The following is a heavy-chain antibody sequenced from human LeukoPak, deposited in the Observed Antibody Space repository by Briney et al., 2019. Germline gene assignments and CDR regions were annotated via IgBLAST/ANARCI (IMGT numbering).Heavy chain of an antibody. J-gene: IGHJ6*03. CDR1: DSFTSSYY. CDR3: ARLYSYDCSGGSCYGNYYYDYMDV. V-gene: IGHV4-59*08. Sequence: SEIMSPTWSFADSFTSSYYGSWLRQPARDVLGLGGYHPSSGNTTYNPSLKSRVTISLDTSKNEFSLKLSSVTAADTAVYYCARLYSYDCSGGSCYGNYYYDYMDVWGKGTTVTVSS. D-gene: IGHD2-15*01. CDR2: HPSSGNT.